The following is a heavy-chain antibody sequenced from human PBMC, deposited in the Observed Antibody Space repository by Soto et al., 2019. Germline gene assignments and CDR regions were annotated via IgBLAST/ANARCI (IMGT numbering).Heavy chain of an antibody. CDR1: GYTFTSYG. D-gene: IGHD6-19*01. V-gene: IGHV1-18*04. CDR2: ISAYNGNT. CDR3: ARAGEEGSLAVAGTDFDY. Sequence: ASVKVSCKASGYTFTSYGISWVRQAPGQGLEWMGWISAYNGNTNYAQKLQGRVTMTTDTSTSTAYMELRSLRSDDTAVYYCARAGEEGSLAVAGTDFDYWGQGTLVTSPQ. J-gene: IGHJ4*02.